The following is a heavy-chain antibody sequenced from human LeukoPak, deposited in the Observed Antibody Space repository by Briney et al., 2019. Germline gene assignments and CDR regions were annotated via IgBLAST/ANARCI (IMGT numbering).Heavy chain of an antibody. CDR2: INHSGST. D-gene: IGHD2-2*01. CDR1: GGSFSGYY. Sequence: PSETLSLTCAVYGGSFSGYYWSWIRQPPGKGLEWIGEINHSGSTNYNPSPKSRVTISVDTSKNQFSLKLSSVTAADTAVYYCARGQMAYCSSTSCYSHFDYWGQGTLVTVSS. V-gene: IGHV4-34*01. J-gene: IGHJ4*02. CDR3: ARGQMAYCSSTSCYSHFDY.